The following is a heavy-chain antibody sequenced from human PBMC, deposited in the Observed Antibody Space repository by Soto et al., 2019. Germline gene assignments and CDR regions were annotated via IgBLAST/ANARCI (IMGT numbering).Heavy chain of an antibody. J-gene: IGHJ6*02. V-gene: IGHV4-38-2*02. CDR3: ARETIVATTAGYYYYYGMDV. D-gene: IGHD5-12*01. Sequence: SETLSLTCAVSGYSISSGYYWGWIRQPPEKGLEWIGSIYHSGSTYYNPSLKSRVTISVDTSKNQFSLKLSSVTAADTAVYYCARETIVATTAGYYYYYGMDVWGQGTTVTV. CDR1: GYSISSGYY. CDR2: IYHSGST.